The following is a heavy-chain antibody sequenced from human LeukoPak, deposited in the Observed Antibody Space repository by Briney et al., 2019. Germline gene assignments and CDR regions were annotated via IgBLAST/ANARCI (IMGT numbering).Heavy chain of an antibody. CDR1: GGSISSYY. CDR3: AREGGDCSSTSCSTPHFDY. CDR2: IYTSGST. J-gene: IGHJ4*02. Sequence: SETLSLTCTVSGGSISSYYWSWIRQPAGKGLEWIGRIYTSGSTNYNPSLKSRVTMSVDTSKNQFSLKLSSVTAADTAVYYCAREGGDCSSTSCSTPHFDYWGQGTLVTVSS. D-gene: IGHD2-2*01. V-gene: IGHV4-4*07.